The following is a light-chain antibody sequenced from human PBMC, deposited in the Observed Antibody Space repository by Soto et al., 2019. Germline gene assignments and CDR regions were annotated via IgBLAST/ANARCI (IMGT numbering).Light chain of an antibody. V-gene: IGLV2-14*01. CDR1: SNDIGDYHY. CDR3: SSYSGSSTLI. J-gene: IGLJ2*01. CDR2: EVN. Sequence: QSALTQPASVSGSPGQSITISCTGSSNDIGDYHYVSWYQQHPDKAPKLIIYEVNNRASGVSYRFSGSKSGSTASLTISGLQAEDEADYYCSSYSGSSTLIFGGGTKLTVL.